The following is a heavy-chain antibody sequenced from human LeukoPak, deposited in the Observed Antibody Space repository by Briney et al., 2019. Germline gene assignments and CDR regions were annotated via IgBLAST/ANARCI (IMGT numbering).Heavy chain of an antibody. CDR3: ARVSYCTNGVCYDFDY. Sequence: PSQTLSLTCTVSGGSISSGGYYWSWIRQHPGKGLEWIGYIYYSGSTYYNPSLKSRVTISVDTSKNQFSLKLSSVTAADTAVYYCARVSYCTNGVCYDFDYWGQGTLVTVSS. V-gene: IGHV4-31*03. D-gene: IGHD2-8*01. CDR1: GGSISSGGYY. CDR2: IYYSGST. J-gene: IGHJ4*02.